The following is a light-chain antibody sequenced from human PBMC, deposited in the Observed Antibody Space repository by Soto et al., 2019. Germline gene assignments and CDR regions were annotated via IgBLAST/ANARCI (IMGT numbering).Light chain of an antibody. CDR2: AAS. V-gene: IGKV1-27*01. Sequence: DIQMTQSPPSLSASVGDRVTITCRASQSISSYLNWYQQKPGKAPKLLIYAASTLQSGVPSRFSGSGSGTDFTLTISSLQPEDVATYYCQKYNSAPQTFGQGTKVDIK. CDR3: QKYNSAPQT. J-gene: IGKJ1*01. CDR1: QSISSY.